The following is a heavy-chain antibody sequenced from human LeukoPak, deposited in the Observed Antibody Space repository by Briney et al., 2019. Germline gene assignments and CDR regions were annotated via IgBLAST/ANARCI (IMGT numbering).Heavy chain of an antibody. CDR1: GGTFSSYA. V-gene: IGHV1-69*13. D-gene: IGHD4-23*01. CDR3: ASWVSVLGNSLYYYYGMDV. Sequence: GASVEVSCKASGGTFSSYAISWVRQAPGQGLEWMGGIIPIFGTANYAQKFQGRVTITADESTSTAYMELRSLRSEDTAVYYCASWVSVLGNSLYYYYGMDVWGQGTTVTVSS. CDR2: IIPIFGTA. J-gene: IGHJ6*02.